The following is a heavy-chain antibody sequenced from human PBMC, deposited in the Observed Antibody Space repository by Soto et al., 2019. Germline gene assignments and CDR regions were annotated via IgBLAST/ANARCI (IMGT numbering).Heavy chain of an antibody. CDR1: AYTFTSYY. CDR2: INPSGGST. CDR3: ARDQLIRYDSSGYYWSY. V-gene: IGHV1-46*01. J-gene: IGHJ4*02. D-gene: IGHD3-22*01. Sequence: ASVKVSCKASAYTFTSYYMHWVRQAPGQRLEWMGIINPSGGSTNYAQKFQGRVTITADESTSTAYMELSSLRSEDTAVYYCARDQLIRYDSSGYYWSYWGQGTLVTVSS.